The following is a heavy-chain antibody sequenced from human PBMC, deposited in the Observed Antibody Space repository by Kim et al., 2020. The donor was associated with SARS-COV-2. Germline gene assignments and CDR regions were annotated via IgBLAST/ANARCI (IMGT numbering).Heavy chain of an antibody. J-gene: IGHJ6*02. Sequence: GGSLRLSCAASGFIFSSYAMTWVRQAPGKGLEWVSVLSGSGGSTYYADSVKGRFTISRDNSKNTLFLQMNSLRAEDTAVYYCAKGLLYCGSMNCPYYYYYGMDVWGQGTTVTVSS. D-gene: IGHD2-2*01. V-gene: IGHV3-23*01. CDR2: LSGSGGST. CDR3: AKGLLYCGSMNCPYYYYYGMDV. CDR1: GFIFSSYA.